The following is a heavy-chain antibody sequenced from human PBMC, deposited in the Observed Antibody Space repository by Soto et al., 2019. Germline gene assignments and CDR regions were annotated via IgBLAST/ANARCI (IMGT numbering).Heavy chain of an antibody. V-gene: IGHV1-69*01. CDR3: ARGDGGYNFGAVY. Sequence: QVQLVQSGAEVKKPGSSVQVSCKASGGGNLRDYRTTWVRQAPGQGLEWMGGIIPKLGSANYAQNFQGRVTITAEESTNTVYMELRSLISEDTAVYYCARGDGGYNFGAVYWGQGTPVTVSS. CDR1: GGGNLRDYR. J-gene: IGHJ4*02. D-gene: IGHD5-12*01. CDR2: IIPKLGSA.